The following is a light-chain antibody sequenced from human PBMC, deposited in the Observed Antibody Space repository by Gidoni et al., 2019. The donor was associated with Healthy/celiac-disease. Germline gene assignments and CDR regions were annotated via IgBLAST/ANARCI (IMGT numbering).Light chain of an antibody. CDR1: QSISSY. CDR3: QQSYSTPGT. J-gene: IGKJ2*01. CDR2: AAS. V-gene: IGKV1-39*01. Sequence: DPVTITCRASQSISSYLNWYQQKPGKAPKLLIYAASSLQSGVPSRFSGSGSGTDFTLTISSLQPEDFANYYCQQSYSTPGTFGQGTKLEIK.